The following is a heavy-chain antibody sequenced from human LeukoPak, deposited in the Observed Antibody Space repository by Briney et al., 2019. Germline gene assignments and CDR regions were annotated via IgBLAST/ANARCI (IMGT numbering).Heavy chain of an antibody. J-gene: IGHJ6*02. D-gene: IGHD2-21*02. V-gene: IGHV3-7*01. CDR3: ARGAPKAYCGGDCYSVTPYYYGMDV. CDR2: IKQDGSEK. CDR1: GFTFSSYW. Sequence: GGSLRLSCAASGFTFSSYWMSWVRQAPGKGLEWVANIKQDGSEKYYVDSVKGRFTISRDNAKNSLYLQMNSLRAEDTAVYYCARGAPKAYCGGDCYSVTPYYYGMDVWGQGTTVTVSS.